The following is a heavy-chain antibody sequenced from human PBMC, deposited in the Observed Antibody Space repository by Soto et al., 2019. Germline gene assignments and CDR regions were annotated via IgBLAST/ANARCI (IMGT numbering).Heavy chain of an antibody. CDR2: VNADSSNT. CDR1: GFTFSSDG. CDR3: TKFLTSAAYYYGMDV. V-gene: IGHV3-21*04. J-gene: IGHJ6*02. Sequence: GGSLRLSCAASGFTFSSDGMHWVRQAPGKGLEWVSCVNADSSNTHLAGSVRGRFTISRDNSKNTLYLQMNSLRAEDTAVYYCTKFLTSAAYYYGMDVWGLGTTVTVSS.